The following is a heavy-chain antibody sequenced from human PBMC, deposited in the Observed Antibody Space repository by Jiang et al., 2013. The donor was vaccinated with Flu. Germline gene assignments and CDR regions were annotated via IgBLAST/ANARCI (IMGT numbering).Heavy chain of an antibody. CDR2: IIPTLHRT. J-gene: IGHJ4*02. Sequence: GAEVKKPGSSVKVSCAASGGSFGDYAITWVRQAPGQGLEWMGRIIPTLHRTDFAQKFQDRIALTADTSTSTAYMELNGLTSEDTAMYYCARQHGRSYYSPAGYWGQGTRVTVSS. V-gene: IGHV1-69*04. D-gene: IGHD1-26*01. CDR3: ARQHGRSYYSPAGY. CDR1: GGSFGDYA.